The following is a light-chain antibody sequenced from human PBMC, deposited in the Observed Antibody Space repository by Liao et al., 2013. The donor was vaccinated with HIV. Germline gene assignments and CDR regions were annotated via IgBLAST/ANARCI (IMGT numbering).Light chain of an antibody. CDR1: RLGEKF. Sequence: SYALTQPPSVSVSPGQTANITCSGDRLGEKFACWYQQKPGQSPVLVIYQDDKRPSGIPEQFSGSNSGNTATLTISGTKAMHEADYYCQAWDSSTVVFGGGTKLTVL. CDR3: QAWDSSTVV. CDR2: QDD. V-gene: IGLV3-1*01. J-gene: IGLJ3*02.